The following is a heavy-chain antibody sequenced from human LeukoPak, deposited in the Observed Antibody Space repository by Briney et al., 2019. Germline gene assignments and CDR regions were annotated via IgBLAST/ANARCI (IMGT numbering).Heavy chain of an antibody. Sequence: ASVKVSCKASGYGFSDYYMHWVRQAPGQGLEWMGLINIKSGDTNYAQKFQGRVTLTRDMSITTAYMDLYSLRSDDTAVYYCARGAFDPWGQGTLVTVSS. CDR2: INIKSGDT. V-gene: IGHV1-2*02. CDR1: GYGFSDYY. CDR3: ARGAFDP. J-gene: IGHJ5*02.